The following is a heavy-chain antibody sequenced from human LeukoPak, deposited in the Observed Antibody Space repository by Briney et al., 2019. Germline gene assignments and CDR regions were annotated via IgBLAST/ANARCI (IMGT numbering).Heavy chain of an antibody. CDR2: IYDSGTT. V-gene: IGHV4-59*01. CDR1: GGSISVYY. Sequence: SETLSLTCTVSGGSISVYYWSWIRQPPGKGLEWIGYIYDSGTTNYNPSLKSRVTISVDTSKNQFSLKLSSVTAADTAVYYCARDFSAAFDIWGQGTMVTVSS. D-gene: IGHD2/OR15-2a*01. CDR3: ARDFSAAFDI. J-gene: IGHJ3*02.